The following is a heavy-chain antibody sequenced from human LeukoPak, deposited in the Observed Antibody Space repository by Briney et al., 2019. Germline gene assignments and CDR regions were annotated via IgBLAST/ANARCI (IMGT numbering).Heavy chain of an antibody. J-gene: IGHJ2*01. CDR2: IYYSGNT. Sequence: PSETLSLTCAVSGGSISHYFRSWIRQPPGKPLEWIGYIYYSGNTNYNPSLKSRLTISVDTSKDQFSLKLSSVTAADTAVYYCAKTVAGYWYFDLWGRGTLVTVSS. CDR1: GGSISHYF. V-gene: IGHV4-59*08. D-gene: IGHD6-19*01. CDR3: AKTVAGYWYFDL.